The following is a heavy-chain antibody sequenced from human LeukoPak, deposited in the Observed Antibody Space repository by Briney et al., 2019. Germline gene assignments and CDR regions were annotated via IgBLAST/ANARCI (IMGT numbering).Heavy chain of an antibody. J-gene: IGHJ4*02. CDR1: GFTFSSYA. D-gene: IGHD3-16*01. V-gene: IGHV3-23*01. CDR3: AKDTLEGDPLDY. Sequence: PGGSLRLSCAASGFTFSSYAMSWFRQAPGKGLEWVSAISGSGGSTYYADSVKGRFTISRDNSKNTLYLQMNSLRAEETAVYYWAKDTLEGDPLDYWGQGTLVTVSS. CDR2: ISGSGGST.